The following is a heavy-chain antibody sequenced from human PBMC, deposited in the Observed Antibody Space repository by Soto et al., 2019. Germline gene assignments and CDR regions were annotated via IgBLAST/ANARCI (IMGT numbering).Heavy chain of an antibody. V-gene: IGHV3-23*01. CDR1: GFNFSSYA. D-gene: IGHD4-4*01. CDR2: ISGSGDST. CDR3: ARRNSGWYFDL. J-gene: IGHJ2*01. Sequence: EVQLLESGGGLVQPGGSLRLSCAASGFNFSSYAMNWIRQAPGKWLQWVSVISGSGDSTYYADSVKGRFTISRDNSKNTLYLQMNSLRADDTAVYDCARRNSGWYFDLWGRGTLVTFSS.